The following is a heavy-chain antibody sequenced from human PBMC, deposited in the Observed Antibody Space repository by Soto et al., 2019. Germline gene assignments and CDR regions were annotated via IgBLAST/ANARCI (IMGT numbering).Heavy chain of an antibody. CDR1: SASISSSGYY. J-gene: IGHJ4*02. CDR3: ARGRRYSSSWYSDY. V-gene: IGHV4-39*01. D-gene: IGHD6-13*01. CDR2: FYYSGST. Sequence: SETLSLTCTVSSASISSSGYYWGWIRQSPGKGLEWIGSFYYSGSTYYNPSLKSRVTISVDTSKNQFSLKLSSVTAADTAVYYCARGRRYSSSWYSDYWGQGTLVTVSS.